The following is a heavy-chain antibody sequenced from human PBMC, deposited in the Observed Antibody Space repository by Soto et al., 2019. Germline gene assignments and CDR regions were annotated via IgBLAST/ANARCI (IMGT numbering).Heavy chain of an antibody. CDR3: ARDQLQYYDSSGVVGYFDL. CDR2: ISAYNGNT. Sequence: QVQLVQSGAEVKKPGASVKVSCRASGYTFTSYGISWVRQAPGQGLEWMGWISAYNGNTNYAQKLQGRVTRTTVTSARTAYMELRSLRSDDTAVYYCARDQLQYYDSSGVVGYFDLWGRGTLVTVSS. J-gene: IGHJ2*01. CDR1: GYTFTSYG. V-gene: IGHV1-18*04. D-gene: IGHD3-22*01.